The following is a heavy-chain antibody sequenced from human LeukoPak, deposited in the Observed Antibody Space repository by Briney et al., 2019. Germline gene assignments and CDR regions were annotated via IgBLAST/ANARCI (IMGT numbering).Heavy chain of an antibody. Sequence: GGSLRLSCAASGFTFSNYAMHWVRQAPGKGLEYVSGISGNGGSTYYANSVKGRFTISRDNSKNTLYLQMGSLRAEDMAVYYCARTAIAAAGTTPNWFDPWGQGTLVTVSP. J-gene: IGHJ5*02. CDR3: ARTAIAAAGTTPNWFDP. D-gene: IGHD6-13*01. CDR2: ISGNGGST. CDR1: GFTFSNYA. V-gene: IGHV3-64*01.